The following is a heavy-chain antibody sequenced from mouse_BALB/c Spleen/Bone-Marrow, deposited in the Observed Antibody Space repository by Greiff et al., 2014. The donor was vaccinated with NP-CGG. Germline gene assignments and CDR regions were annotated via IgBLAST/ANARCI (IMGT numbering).Heavy chain of an antibody. J-gene: IGHJ4*01. CDR1: GYTFTSYV. CDR2: INPNNDGS. V-gene: IGHV1-14*01. D-gene: IGHD2-1*01. Sequence: EVQLKESGPELVKPGASVKMSCKASGYTFTSYVMHWVKQKPGQGLEWIGYINPNNDGSKYNEKFKGKATLTSDKSSSTAYMELSSLTSEDSAVYYCARGKTYAMDYWGQGTSVTVSS. CDR3: ARGKTYAMDY.